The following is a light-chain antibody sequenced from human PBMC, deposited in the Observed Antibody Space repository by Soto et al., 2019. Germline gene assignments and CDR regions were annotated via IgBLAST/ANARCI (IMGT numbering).Light chain of an antibody. J-gene: IGKJ2*02. CDR3: QQYDNWPPCT. V-gene: IGKV3-15*01. Sequence: EIVMTQSPATLSVSPGERVTLSCRASQSVSRFLAWYQQRPGQAPRLLIYDTSTRATGVPAGFSGSGSGTEFSLTISSLQSEDFAVYYCQQYDNWPPCTFGQGTKLEVK. CDR2: DTS. CDR1: QSVSRF.